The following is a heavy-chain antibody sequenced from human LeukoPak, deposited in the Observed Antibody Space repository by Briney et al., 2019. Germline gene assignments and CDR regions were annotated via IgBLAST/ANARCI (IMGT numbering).Heavy chain of an antibody. Sequence: GGSLRLSCAASGFTFSSYYMHWVRQVPGKGLVWVSRINGDESSTTYADSVKGRFTISRDNAKNTLYLQMNTLRAEDTAVYYCARVRDCGGGSCFSYLDYWGQGALVTVSS. CDR2: INGDESST. CDR3: ARVRDCGGGSCFSYLDY. D-gene: IGHD2-15*01. V-gene: IGHV3-74*01. J-gene: IGHJ4*02. CDR1: GFTFSSYY.